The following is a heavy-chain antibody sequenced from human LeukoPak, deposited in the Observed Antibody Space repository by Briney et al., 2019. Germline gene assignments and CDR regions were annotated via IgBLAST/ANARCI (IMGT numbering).Heavy chain of an antibody. CDR2: ITSDGSST. CDR1: GFTFSTYW. Sequence: GGSLRLSCAASGFTFSTYWVHWVRQAPGKGLAWVSRITSDGSSTSYADSVKGRFTISRDNSKNTLYLQMSSLRTEDTALYYCAKVQQLATIYYFDYWGQGSLVTVSS. D-gene: IGHD6-13*01. V-gene: IGHV3-74*01. CDR3: AKVQQLATIYYFDY. J-gene: IGHJ4*02.